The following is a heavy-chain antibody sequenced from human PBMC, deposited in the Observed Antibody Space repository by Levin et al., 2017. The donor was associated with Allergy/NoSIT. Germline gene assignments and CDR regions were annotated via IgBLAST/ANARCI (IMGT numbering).Heavy chain of an antibody. V-gene: IGHV3-48*02. Sequence: GESLKISCAASGFTFSSYSMNWVRQAPGKGLEWVSYISSSSSTIYYADSVKGRFTISRDNAKNSLYLQMNSLRDEDTAVYYCARSGSSWYFGDYFDYWGQGTLVTVSS. CDR3: ARSGSSWYFGDYFDY. D-gene: IGHD6-13*01. CDR2: ISSSSSTI. J-gene: IGHJ4*02. CDR1: GFTFSSYS.